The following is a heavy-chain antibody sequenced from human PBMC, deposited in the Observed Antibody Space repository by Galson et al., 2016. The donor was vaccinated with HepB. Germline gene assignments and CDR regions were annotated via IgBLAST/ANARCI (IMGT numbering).Heavy chain of an antibody. D-gene: IGHD3-16*02. CDR1: GITSSHFW. CDR2: IEPDGSSP. V-gene: IGHV3-74*01. Sequence: SLRLSCAASGITSSHFWMTWVRQVPGQGLVWVSRIEPDGSSPIYADSVKGRFTISRDNAENRLYLQMNSLRPEDSAVYYCVRDLSGPDYWGQGTLVTVSS. CDR3: VRDLSGPDY. J-gene: IGHJ4*02.